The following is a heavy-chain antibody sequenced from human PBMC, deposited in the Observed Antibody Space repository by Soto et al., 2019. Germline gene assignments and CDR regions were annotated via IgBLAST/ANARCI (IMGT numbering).Heavy chain of an antibody. CDR3: ARGQLVWYGDLTPYHRDMDV. V-gene: IGHV4-34*02. D-gene: IGHD3-10*01. CDR1: GGSFDDFY. Sequence: QVQLQQWGAGLLRPSETLSLTCAFYGGSFDDFYWSWVRQSPGKGLEWVGEISHDGVTNYSPSLPSRVSLSVDTSKNQFSLHLRSVTAADTGLYYGARGQLVWYGDLTPYHRDMDVWGQGTTVTVSS. CDR2: ISHDGVT. J-gene: IGHJ6*02.